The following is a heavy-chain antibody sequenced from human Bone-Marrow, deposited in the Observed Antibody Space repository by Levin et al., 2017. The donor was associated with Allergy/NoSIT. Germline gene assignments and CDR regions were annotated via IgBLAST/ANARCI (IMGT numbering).Heavy chain of an antibody. D-gene: IGHD3-10*01. CDR2: ISAYNGNT. Sequence: ASVKVSCKASGYTFTSYGISWVRQAPGQGLEWMGWISAYNGNTNYAQKLQGRVTMTTDTSTSTAYMELRSLRSDDTAVYYCARGQEGRFGELLSGYYYYYMDVWGKGTTVTVSS. J-gene: IGHJ6*03. CDR3: ARGQEGRFGELLSGYYYYYMDV. V-gene: IGHV1-18*01. CDR1: GYTFTSYG.